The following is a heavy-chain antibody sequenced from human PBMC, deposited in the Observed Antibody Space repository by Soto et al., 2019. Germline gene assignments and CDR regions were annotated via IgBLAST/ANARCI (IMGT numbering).Heavy chain of an antibody. CDR2: ISDAAGSA. V-gene: IGHV3-23*01. J-gene: IGHJ3*01. Sequence: LRLSCVGSGFTFSSYAMSWVRQVPGKGLEWVSSISDAAGSAYYVDSVKGRFTISRDNSKKTLYLQMNSLRTEDSAVYYCARPYGGKIGDAPDLWGPGTMVTVSS. CDR1: GFTFSSYA. CDR3: ARPYGGKIGDAPDL. D-gene: IGHD4-17*01.